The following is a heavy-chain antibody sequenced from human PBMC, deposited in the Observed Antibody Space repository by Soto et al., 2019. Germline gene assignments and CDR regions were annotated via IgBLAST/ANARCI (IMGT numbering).Heavy chain of an antibody. CDR2: IYPGDSDT. V-gene: IGHV5-51*01. Sequence: LEWMRIIYPGDSDTRYSPSFQGQVTISADKSISTAYLQWSSLKASDTAMYYCARLEGSGDGGDYYGMDVWGXGTT. J-gene: IGHJ6*02. CDR3: ARLEGSGDGGDYYGMDV. D-gene: IGHD3-10*01.